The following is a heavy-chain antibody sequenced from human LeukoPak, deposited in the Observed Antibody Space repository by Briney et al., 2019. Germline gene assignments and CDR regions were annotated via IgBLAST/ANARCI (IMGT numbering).Heavy chain of an antibody. CDR2: IYYRGNT. D-gene: IGHD6-25*01. CDR3: ARLEWGSAGSGSFDY. Sequence: PSETLSLTCTVSGGSISSSSYYWGWIRQPPGKGLEWIGSIYYRGNTYYNPSLKSRITISVDTSKNQSSLILSSVTAADTAVYYCARLEWGSAGSGSFDYWGQGTLVTVSS. CDR1: GGSISSSSYY. J-gene: IGHJ4*02. V-gene: IGHV4-39*01.